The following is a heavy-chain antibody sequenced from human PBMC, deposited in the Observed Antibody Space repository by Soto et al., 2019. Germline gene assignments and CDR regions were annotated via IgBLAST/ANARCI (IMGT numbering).Heavy chain of an antibody. J-gene: IGHJ4*02. V-gene: IGHV1-18*01. CDR2: ISAYNGNT. D-gene: IGHD1-20*01. Sequence: QVQLVQSGAEVKKPGASVKVSCKASGYTFTSYGISWVRQAPGQGLEWMGWISAYNGNTNYAQKHQGRVTMTTDTSTRTAYMELRRLRSDVTAVLYGARDRGYKWNEQFDYWGQGTLVTFSS. CDR3: ARDRGYKWNEQFDY. CDR1: GYTFTSYG.